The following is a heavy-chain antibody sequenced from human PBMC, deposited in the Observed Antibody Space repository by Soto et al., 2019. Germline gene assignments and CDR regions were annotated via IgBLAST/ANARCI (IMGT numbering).Heavy chain of an antibody. Sequence: GGSLRLSCAASGFTFSNAWMNWVRQAPGKGLEWVGRIKSKTDGGTTDYAAPVKGRFTISRDDSKNTLYLQMNSLKTEDTAVYYCTTGGYSYGPYYFDYWGQGTLVTVSS. D-gene: IGHD5-18*01. CDR3: TTGGYSYGPYYFDY. J-gene: IGHJ4*02. CDR2: IKSKTDGGTT. V-gene: IGHV3-15*07. CDR1: GFTFSNAW.